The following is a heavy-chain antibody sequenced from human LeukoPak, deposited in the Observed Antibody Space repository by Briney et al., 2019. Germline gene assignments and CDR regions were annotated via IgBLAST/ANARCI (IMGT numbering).Heavy chain of an antibody. CDR1: GGSFSGYC. J-gene: IGHJ5*02. CDR3: ARGRSPYYYGSGSPAGVFDP. Sequence: PSETLSLTCAVYGGSFSGYCWSWIRQPPGKGLEWIGEINHSGSTNYNPSLKSRVTISVDTSKNQFSLKLSSVTAADTAVYYCARGRSPYYYGSGSPAGVFDPWGQGTLVTVSS. CDR2: INHSGST. V-gene: IGHV4-34*01. D-gene: IGHD3-10*01.